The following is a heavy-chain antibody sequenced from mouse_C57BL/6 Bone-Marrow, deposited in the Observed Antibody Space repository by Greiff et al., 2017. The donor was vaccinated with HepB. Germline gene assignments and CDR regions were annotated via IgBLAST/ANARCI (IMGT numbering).Heavy chain of an antibody. J-gene: IGHJ1*03. Sequence: EVQVVESGGGLVQPGGSMKLSCAASGFTFSDAWMDWVRQSPEKGLEWVAEIRNKANNHAKYYDESVKGRFTISRDDSKKSVYLQMNSFRAEDTGIYYCTRGPNWYIDVWGTGTTVTVSS. CDR3: TRGPNWYIDV. CDR1: GFTFSDAW. CDR2: IRNKANNHAK. V-gene: IGHV6-6*01.